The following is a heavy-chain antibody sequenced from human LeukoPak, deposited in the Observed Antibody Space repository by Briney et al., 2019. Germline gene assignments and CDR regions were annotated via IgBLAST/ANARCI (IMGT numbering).Heavy chain of an antibody. J-gene: IGHJ6*02. CDR1: GFTFSTYV. CDR3: ARITISTKYYSGLDV. Sequence: PGESLSLSCAGSGFTFSTYVIHWVRQTPGKGLEWAALISYDGNSMYYADSVKGRFTISRDNSKNTVYLQMDSLRPEDTAVYYCARITISTKYYSGLDVWGQGTTVTVSS. D-gene: IGHD1-14*01. CDR2: ISYDGNSM. V-gene: IGHV3-30*03.